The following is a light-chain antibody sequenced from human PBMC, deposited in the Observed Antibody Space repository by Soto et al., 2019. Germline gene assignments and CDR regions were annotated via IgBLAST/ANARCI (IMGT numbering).Light chain of an antibody. CDR3: QQSYSTPPET. CDR1: QSISSY. V-gene: IGKV1-39*01. Sequence: DILMIQALAVPFASVGDRVTITCRASQSISSYLNWYQQKPGKAPKLLIYAASSLQSGVPSRFSGSGSGTDFTLTISSLQPEDFATYYCQQSYSTPPETFGQGTKVDNK. J-gene: IGKJ1*01. CDR2: AAS.